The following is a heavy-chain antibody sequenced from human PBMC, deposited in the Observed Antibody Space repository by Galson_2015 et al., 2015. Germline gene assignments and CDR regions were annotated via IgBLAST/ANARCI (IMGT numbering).Heavy chain of an antibody. CDR2: IYPGDSDT. V-gene: IGHV5-51*01. Sequence: SGAEVKKPGESLKISCKGSGYSFTSYWIGWVRQMPGKGLEWMGIIYPGDSDTRYSPSFQGQVTISADKSISTAYLQWSSLKASDAAMHYCASQGGVEMATIHSHFVYWGQGTLVTVAS. J-gene: IGHJ4*02. CDR1: GYSFTSYW. D-gene: IGHD5-24*01. CDR3: ASQGGVEMATIHSHFVY.